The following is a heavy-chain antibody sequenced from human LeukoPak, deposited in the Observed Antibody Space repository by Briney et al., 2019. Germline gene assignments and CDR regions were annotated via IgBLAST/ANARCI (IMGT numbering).Heavy chain of an antibody. CDR2: ISSSSSYI. Sequence: SGGSLRLSCAASGFTFSSYEMNWVRQAPGKGLEWVSSISSSSSYIYYADSVKGRFTISRDNAKNSLYLQMISLRAEDTAVYYCARDLSVGAKPDLGFDYWGQGTLVTVSS. V-gene: IGHV3-21*01. CDR3: ARDLSVGAKPDLGFDY. CDR1: GFTFSSYE. J-gene: IGHJ4*02. D-gene: IGHD1-26*01.